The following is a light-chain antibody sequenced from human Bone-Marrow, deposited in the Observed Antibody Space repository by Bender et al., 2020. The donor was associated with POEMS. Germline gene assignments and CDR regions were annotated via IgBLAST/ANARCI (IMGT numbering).Light chain of an antibody. CDR1: SSNIETNN. CDR3: QSYDNSLGGWV. V-gene: IGLV1-40*01. J-gene: IGLJ3*02. CDR2: GYN. Sequence: QSVLTQPHSVSGTPGQRVTISCSGSSSNIETNNVHWYQQLPGTAPKLLIYGYNNRPSGVPDRFSGSKSGTSASLAITGLQAEDEGDYYCQSYDNSLGGWVFGGGTKLTVL.